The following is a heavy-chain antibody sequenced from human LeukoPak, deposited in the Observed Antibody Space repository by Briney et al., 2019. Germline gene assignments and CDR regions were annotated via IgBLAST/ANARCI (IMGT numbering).Heavy chain of an antibody. CDR1: GFTFSDYY. CDR3: ARMRSLWFGEPGPSGP. Sequence: GGSLRLSCAASGFTFSDYYMSWIRQAPGKGLEWVSYISSSGSTIYYADSVKGRFTISRDNAKNSLYLQMNSLRAEDTAVYYCARMRSLWFGEPGPSGPWGQGTLVTVSS. J-gene: IGHJ5*02. D-gene: IGHD3-10*01. V-gene: IGHV3-11*01. CDR2: ISSSGSTI.